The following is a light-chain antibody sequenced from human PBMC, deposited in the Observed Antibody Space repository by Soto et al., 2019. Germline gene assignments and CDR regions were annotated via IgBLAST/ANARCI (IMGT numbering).Light chain of an antibody. J-gene: IGLJ2*01. CDR3: QSYDSSLSGSHVV. Sequence: QSVLTQPPSVSGAPGQRVTISCTGSSSNIGAGYDVHWYQQLPGTAPKLLIYGNSNQPSGVPDRFSGSKSGTSASLAITGLQAEDEADYYCQSYDSSLSGSHVVFGGGTKLTVL. V-gene: IGLV1-40*01. CDR1: SSNIGAGYD. CDR2: GNS.